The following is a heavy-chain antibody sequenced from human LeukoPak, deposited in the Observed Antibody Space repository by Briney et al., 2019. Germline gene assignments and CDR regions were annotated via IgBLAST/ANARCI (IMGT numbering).Heavy chain of an antibody. CDR1: GFTFSSYW. CDR2: IKQDGSEK. D-gene: IGHD6-19*01. J-gene: IGHJ6*02. Sequence: GGSLRLSCAASGFTFSSYWMSWVRQAPGKGLEWVANIKQDGSEKYYVDFVKGRFTISRDNAKNSLYLQMNSLRAEDTAVYYCARAVAGPWGYYYYGMDVWGQGTTVTVSS. V-gene: IGHV3-7*01. CDR3: ARAVAGPWGYYYYGMDV.